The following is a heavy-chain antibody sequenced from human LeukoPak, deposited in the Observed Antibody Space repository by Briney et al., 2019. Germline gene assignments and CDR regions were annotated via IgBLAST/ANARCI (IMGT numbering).Heavy chain of an antibody. D-gene: IGHD3-22*01. V-gene: IGHV4-34*01. CDR2: INHSGST. CDR3: ARGVVITYHIDY. J-gene: IGHJ4*02. CDR1: GGSFSGYY. Sequence: PSETLSLTCAAYGGSFSGYYWSWIRQPPGKGLEWIGEINHSGSTNYNPSLKSRVTISVDTSKNQFSLKLSSVTAADTAVYYCARGVVITYHIDYWGQGTLVTVSS.